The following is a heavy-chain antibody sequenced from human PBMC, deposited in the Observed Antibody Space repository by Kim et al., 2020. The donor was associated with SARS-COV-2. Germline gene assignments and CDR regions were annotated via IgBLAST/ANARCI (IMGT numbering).Heavy chain of an antibody. CDR2: INHSGST. D-gene: IGHD5-18*01. CDR3: ARGRGGYSYGYHYYYGMDV. Sequence: SETLSLTCAVYGGSFSGYYWSWIRQPPGKGLEWIGEINHSGSTNYNPSLKSRVTISVDTSKNQFSLKLSSVTAADTAVYYCARGRGGYSYGYHYYYGMDVWGQGTTVTVSS. CDR1: GGSFSGYY. J-gene: IGHJ6*02. V-gene: IGHV4-34*01.